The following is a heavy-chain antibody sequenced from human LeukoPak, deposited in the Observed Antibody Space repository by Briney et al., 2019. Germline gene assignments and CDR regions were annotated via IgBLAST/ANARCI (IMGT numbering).Heavy chain of an antibody. D-gene: IGHD6-19*01. V-gene: IGHV3-73*01. CDR2: IRSKANSYAT. Sequence: GGSLRLSCAASGFTFSNAWMSWVRQAPGKGLEWVGRIRSKANSYATAYAASVKGRFTISRDDSKNTAYLQMNSLKTEDTAVYYCTRPSAVAGIPWGQGTLVTVSS. CDR1: GFTFSNAW. J-gene: IGHJ5*02. CDR3: TRPSAVAGIP.